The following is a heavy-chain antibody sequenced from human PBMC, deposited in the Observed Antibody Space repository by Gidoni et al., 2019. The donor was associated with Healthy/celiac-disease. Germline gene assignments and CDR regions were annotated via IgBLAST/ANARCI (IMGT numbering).Heavy chain of an antibody. CDR2: IRSKANSYAT. CDR3: TRQQLVDSDY. V-gene: IGHV3-73*02. Sequence: EVQLVESGGGLVQPGGSLKLSCAASGFTFSGSAMHWVRQASGKGLEWVGRIRSKANSYATAYAASVKGRFTISRDDSKNTAYLQMNSLKTEDTAVYYCTRQQLVDSDYWGQGTLVTVSS. D-gene: IGHD6-13*01. J-gene: IGHJ4*02. CDR1: GFTFSGSA.